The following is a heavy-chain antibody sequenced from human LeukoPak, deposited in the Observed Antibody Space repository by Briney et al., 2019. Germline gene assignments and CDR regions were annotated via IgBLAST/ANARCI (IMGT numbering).Heavy chain of an antibody. V-gene: IGHV3-7*01. D-gene: IGHD2-21*01. CDR3: AKYCGGDCYGMDV. J-gene: IGHJ6*02. CDR2: IKQDGSEK. CDR1: GFTFSSHS. Sequence: GGSLRLSCAASGFTFSSHSMNWVRQAPGKGLEWVANIKQDGSEKDYVDSVKGRFTISRDNAKNSLYLQMNSLRAEDTAVYYCAKYCGGDCYGMDVWGQGTTVTVSS.